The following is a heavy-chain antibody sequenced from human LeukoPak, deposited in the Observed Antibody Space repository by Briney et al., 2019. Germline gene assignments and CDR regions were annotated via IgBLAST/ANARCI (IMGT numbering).Heavy chain of an antibody. CDR1: GFTVSSKY. Sequence: GGSLRLSCAASGFTVSSKYLSWVRQAPGKGLEWVSVIYAGGTTYYADSVKGRFTISRDNAKNSLYLQMNSLRAEDTAVYYCARDSGLIAAAGIYAFDIWGQGTMVTVSS. V-gene: IGHV3-66*01. D-gene: IGHD6-13*01. CDR2: IYAGGTT. J-gene: IGHJ3*02. CDR3: ARDSGLIAAAGIYAFDI.